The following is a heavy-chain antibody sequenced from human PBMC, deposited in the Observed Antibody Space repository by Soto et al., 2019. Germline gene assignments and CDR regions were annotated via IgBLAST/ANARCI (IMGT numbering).Heavy chain of an antibody. CDR2: ISSSSSYI. D-gene: IGHD2-2*01. Sequence: GGSLRLSCAASGFTFSSYSMNWVRQAPGKGLEWVSSISSSSSYIYYADSVKGRFTISRDNAKNSLYLQMNSLRAEDTAVYYCARSLGYCSSTSCYQWYFDLWGRGTLVTVSS. V-gene: IGHV3-21*01. J-gene: IGHJ2*01. CDR3: ARSLGYCSSTSCYQWYFDL. CDR1: GFTFSSYS.